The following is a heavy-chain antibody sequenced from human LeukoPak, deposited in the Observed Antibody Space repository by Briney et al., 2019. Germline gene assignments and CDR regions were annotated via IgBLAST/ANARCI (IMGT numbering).Heavy chain of an antibody. CDR2: ISGSGGST. Sequence: GGSLRLSCAASGFTFSSYAMSWVRQAPGKGLEWVSAISGSGGSTYYADSVKGRFTISRDNSKNTLYLQMNSLRAEDTAVYYCAKDGRRAVTNYHYYYMDVWGKGTTVTVSS. D-gene: IGHD4-17*01. V-gene: IGHV3-23*01. CDR1: GFTFSSYA. J-gene: IGHJ6*03. CDR3: AKDGRRAVTNYHYYYMDV.